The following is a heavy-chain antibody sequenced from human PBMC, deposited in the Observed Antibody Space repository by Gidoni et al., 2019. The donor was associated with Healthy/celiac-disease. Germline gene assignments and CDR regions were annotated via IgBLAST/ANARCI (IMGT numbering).Heavy chain of an antibody. CDR3: AKRKNYYDSSGYYGYGMDV. CDR2: ISYDGSNK. V-gene: IGHV3-30*18. J-gene: IGHJ6*02. Sequence: QVQLVESGGGVVQPGRSLRLSCAASGFTFSSYGMHWVRQAPGKGLEWVAVISYDGSNKYYADSVKGRFTISRDNSKNTLYLQMNSLRAEDTAVYYCAKRKNYYDSSGYYGYGMDVWGQGTTVTVSS. D-gene: IGHD3-22*01. CDR1: GFTFSSYG.